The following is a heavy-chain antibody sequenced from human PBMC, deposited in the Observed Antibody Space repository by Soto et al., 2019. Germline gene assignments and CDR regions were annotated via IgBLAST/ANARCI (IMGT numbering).Heavy chain of an antibody. CDR3: AKLSVLRNYYDSSCYSRLDY. V-gene: IGHV3-30*18. J-gene: IGHJ4*02. CDR2: ISYDGSNK. CDR1: GFTFSSYG. D-gene: IGHD3-22*01. Sequence: QVQLVESGGGVVQPGRSLRLSCAASGFTFSSYGMHWVRQAPGKGLEWVAVISYDGSNKYYADSVKGRFTISRDNSKNTLYLQMNSLRAEDTAVYYCAKLSVLRNYYDSSCYSRLDYWGQGTLVTVSS.